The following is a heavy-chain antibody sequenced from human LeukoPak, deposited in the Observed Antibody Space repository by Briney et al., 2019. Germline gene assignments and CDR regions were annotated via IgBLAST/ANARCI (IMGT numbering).Heavy chain of an antibody. D-gene: IGHD3-22*01. CDR1: GGSISTYY. CDR3: ERGRGDSRGTSFDY. Sequence: PSETLSLTCTVSGGSISTYYWSWIRQPPRKGLEWIGYIYYTGSTTYNPSLRSRVAISIDTSKNQFSLRLNSVTAADTAVYYCERGRGDSRGTSFDYWGQGTLVTVSS. J-gene: IGHJ4*02. CDR2: IYYTGST. V-gene: IGHV4-59*01.